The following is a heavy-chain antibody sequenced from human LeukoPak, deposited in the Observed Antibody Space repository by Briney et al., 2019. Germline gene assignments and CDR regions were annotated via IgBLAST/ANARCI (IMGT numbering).Heavy chain of an antibody. J-gene: IGHJ1*01. Sequence: GGSLRLSCAASGFTFSSYGMHWVRQAPGKGLEWVAFIRYDGSNKYYADSVKGRLTISRDNSKNTLYLQMNSLRAEDTAVYYCAKGYYDFWSGYYPLRHWGQGTLVTVSS. CDR3: AKGYYDFWSGYYPLRH. D-gene: IGHD3-3*01. CDR1: GFTFSSYG. V-gene: IGHV3-30*02. CDR2: IRYDGSNK.